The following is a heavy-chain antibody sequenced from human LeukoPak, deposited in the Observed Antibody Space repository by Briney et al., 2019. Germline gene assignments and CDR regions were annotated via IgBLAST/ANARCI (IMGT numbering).Heavy chain of an antibody. CDR2: ISYDGSNK. J-gene: IGHJ4*02. CDR1: GFTFSSYG. Sequence: GGSLRLSCAASGFTFSSYGMHWVRQAPGKGLEWVALISYDGSNKYYADSVKGRFTISRDNSKNTLYLQMNSLRAEDTAVYYCAKDLMTTVTIDYRGQGTLVTVSS. CDR3: AKDLMTTVTIDY. V-gene: IGHV3-30*18. D-gene: IGHD4-17*01.